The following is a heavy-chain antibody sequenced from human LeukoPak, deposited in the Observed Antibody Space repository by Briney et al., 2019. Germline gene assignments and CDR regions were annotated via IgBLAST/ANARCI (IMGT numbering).Heavy chain of an antibody. J-gene: IGHJ4*02. CDR1: AFTFSSYE. Sequence: GGSLRLSCAASAFTFSSYEMNWVRQAAGKGPEWVSYISSSGTTTHYADSVEGRFTISRDSAKNSLYLQMNSLRAEDTAVYYCARVTTGTKVDYWGEGTLVTVSS. D-gene: IGHD1-1*01. CDR2: ISSSGTTT. V-gene: IGHV3-48*03. CDR3: ARVTTGTKVDY.